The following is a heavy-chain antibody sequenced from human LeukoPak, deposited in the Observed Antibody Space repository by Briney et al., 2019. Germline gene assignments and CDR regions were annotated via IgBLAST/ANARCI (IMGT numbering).Heavy chain of an antibody. CDR3: ARDGPVTYYYGSGNDFDY. CDR2: ISSSSSYI. CDR1: GFTFSNYD. V-gene: IGHV3-21*01. J-gene: IGHJ4*02. D-gene: IGHD3-10*01. Sequence: GGSLRLSCAASGFTFSNYDMNWVRQAPGKGLEWVSSISSSSSYIYYADSVKGRFTISRDDAKNSLYLQMNSLRAEDTAVYYCARDGPVTYYYGSGNDFDYWGQGTLVTVSS.